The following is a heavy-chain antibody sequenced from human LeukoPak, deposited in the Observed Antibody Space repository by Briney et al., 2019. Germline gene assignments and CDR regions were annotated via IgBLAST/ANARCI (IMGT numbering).Heavy chain of an antibody. D-gene: IGHD3-10*01. CDR1: GYTFTSYD. CDR3: ARPGDYYGSGSYYKL. Sequence: GASVKVSCKASGYTFTSYDINWARQATGQGLEWMGWMNPNSGNTGYAQKFQGRVTMTRNTSISTAYMELSSLRSEDTAVYYCARPGDYYGSGSYYKLWGQGTLVTVSS. CDR2: MNPNSGNT. V-gene: IGHV1-8*01. J-gene: IGHJ4*02.